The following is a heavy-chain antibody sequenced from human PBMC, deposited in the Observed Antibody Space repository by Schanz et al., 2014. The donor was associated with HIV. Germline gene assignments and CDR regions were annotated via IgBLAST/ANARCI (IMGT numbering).Heavy chain of an antibody. CDR2: ISGSGGRT. J-gene: IGHJ6*02. V-gene: IGHV3-23*04. CDR1: GVTFSTYA. CDR3: AKEGRSYYDYYAMDV. Sequence: EVQLVESGGTLVKPGGSLRLSCAASGVTFSTYAMSWVRLGPGKGLEWVSGISGSGGRTYYAEFVKGRFTISRDNSKNTLYLQMNSLRAEDTAVYYCAKEGRSYYDYYAMDVWGQGTTVTVSS.